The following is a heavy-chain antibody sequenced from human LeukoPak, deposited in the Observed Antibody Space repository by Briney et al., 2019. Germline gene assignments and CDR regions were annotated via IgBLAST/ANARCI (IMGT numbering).Heavy chain of an antibody. CDR2: INPSGGST. Sequence: ASVKVSCKASGGTFSSYAISWVRQAPGQGLEWMGIINPSGGSTTYAQKFQGRVAITRDTSTGTVYMEVSSLRSEDTAVYYCARDRHGSGTYNYYGMDVWGQGTTVTVSS. CDR3: ARDRHGSGTYNYYGMDV. V-gene: IGHV1-46*01. J-gene: IGHJ6*02. D-gene: IGHD3-10*01. CDR1: GGTFSSYA.